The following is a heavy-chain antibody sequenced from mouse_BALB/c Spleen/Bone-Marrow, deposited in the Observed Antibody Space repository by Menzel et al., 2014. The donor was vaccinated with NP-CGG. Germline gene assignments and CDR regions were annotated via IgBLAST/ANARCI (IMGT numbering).Heavy chain of an antibody. CDR1: GYTFTDNW. V-gene: IGHV1-69*01. D-gene: IGHD2-4*01. CDR2: IDTSDSYT. CDR3: ARGGHDFSLDY. J-gene: IGHJ4*01. Sequence: VQLQQPGAELAMPGASVKMSCKASGYTFTDNWIYWVKQRPGQGLEWIGAIDTSDSYTNYNQKFMGKASLTVDASSSTAYVQVSSLTSDDSAVYYCARGGHDFSLDYWGQGTSVTVSS.